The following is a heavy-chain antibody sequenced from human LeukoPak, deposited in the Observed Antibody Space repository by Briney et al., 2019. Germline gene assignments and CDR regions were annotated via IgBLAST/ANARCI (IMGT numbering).Heavy chain of an antibody. CDR3: AREPTAHCSSTSCYIRYYYYMDV. V-gene: IGHV1-18*01. J-gene: IGHJ6*03. CDR1: GYTFTSYG. Sequence: ASVKVSCKASGYTFTSYGISWVRQAPGQGLEWMGWISAYNGNTNYAQKLQGRVTMTTDTSTSTAYMELRSLRSDDTAVYYCAREPTAHCSSTSCYIRYYYYMDVWGKGTTVTVSS. D-gene: IGHD2-2*02. CDR2: ISAYNGNT.